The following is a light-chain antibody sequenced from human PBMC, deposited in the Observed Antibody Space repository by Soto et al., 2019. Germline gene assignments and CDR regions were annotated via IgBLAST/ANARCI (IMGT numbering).Light chain of an antibody. Sequence: EIVLTQSPGTLSLSPGERATLSCRASQSVSNRYLAWYQQKPGQAPRLLIYGASSRATGIPDRFSGSGSGTDFTLTISRLETEDFGVYYCQQYGSSLPITFGQGTRLEIK. J-gene: IGKJ5*01. CDR2: GAS. CDR1: QSVSNRY. V-gene: IGKV3-20*01. CDR3: QQYGSSLPIT.